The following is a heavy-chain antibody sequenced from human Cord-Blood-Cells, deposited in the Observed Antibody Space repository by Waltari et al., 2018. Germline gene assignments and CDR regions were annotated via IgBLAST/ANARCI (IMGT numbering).Heavy chain of an antibody. Sequence: QVQLVQSGAEVKKPGASVKVSCKVSGYTLTELSMHWVRQAPGKGLEWEGGFDPEEGETTHAPEFQGRGTKTEGTATDTAYMELSSLRSEDTAVYYCATELGGSGSFDYWGQGTLVTVSS. CDR3: ATELGGSGSFDY. J-gene: IGHJ4*02. CDR1: GYTLTELS. CDR2: FDPEEGET. V-gene: IGHV1-24*01. D-gene: IGHD1-26*01.